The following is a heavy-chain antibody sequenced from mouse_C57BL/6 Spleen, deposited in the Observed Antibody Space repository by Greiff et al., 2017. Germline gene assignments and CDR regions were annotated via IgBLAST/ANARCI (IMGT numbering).Heavy chain of an antibody. CDR1: GYAFSSSW. J-gene: IGHJ4*01. V-gene: IGHV1-82*01. Sequence: QVQLQQSGPELVKPGASVKISCKASGYAFSSSWMNWVKQRPGKGLEWIGRIYPGDGDTNYNGKFKGKATLTADKSSSTAYMQLSSLTSEDSAVYVCAREGDGYYDYAMDYWGQGTSVTVSS. CDR2: IYPGDGDT. D-gene: IGHD2-3*01. CDR3: AREGDGYYDYAMDY.